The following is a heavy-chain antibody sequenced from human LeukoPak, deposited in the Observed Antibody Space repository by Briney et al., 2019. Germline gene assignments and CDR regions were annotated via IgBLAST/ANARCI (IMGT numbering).Heavy chain of an antibody. Sequence: KPSETLSLTCTVSGGSISSYYWSWIRQPPGKGLEWIGYIYYSGSTNYNPSLKSRVTISVDTSKNQFSLKLSSVTVADTAVYYCARDLAVAGTDYYYYGMDVWGKGTTVTVSS. D-gene: IGHD6-19*01. CDR2: IYYSGST. J-gene: IGHJ6*04. CDR1: GGSISSYY. CDR3: ARDLAVAGTDYYYYGMDV. V-gene: IGHV4-59*01.